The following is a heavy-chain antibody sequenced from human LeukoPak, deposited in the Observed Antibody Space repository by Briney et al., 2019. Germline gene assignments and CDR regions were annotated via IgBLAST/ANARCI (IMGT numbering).Heavy chain of an antibody. D-gene: IGHD2-15*01. J-gene: IGHJ4*02. CDR1: GFTFSSYT. CDR3: AREGSFYYFDY. CDR2: LSSGSSYI. V-gene: IGHV3-21*01. Sequence: GGSLRLSCATSGFTFSSYTMNWVRQAPGKGLKWVSSLSSGSSYIYYADSVKGRFTISRDNAKNSLYLQMNSLRAEDTAVYYCAREGSFYYFDYWGQGTLVTVSS.